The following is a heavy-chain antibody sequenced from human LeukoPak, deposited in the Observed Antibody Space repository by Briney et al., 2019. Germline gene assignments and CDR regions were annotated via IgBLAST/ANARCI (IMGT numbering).Heavy chain of an antibody. D-gene: IGHD3-22*01. Sequence: GASVKVSCKASGGTFSNYAISWVRQAPGQGLEWMGRIIPILGIANYAQKFQGRVTITADKSTSTAYMELSSLRSEDTAVYYCARGHYYDSSGYSRYFQHWGQGTLVTVSS. CDR3: ARGHYYDSSGYSRYFQH. V-gene: IGHV1-69*04. CDR1: GGTFSNYA. J-gene: IGHJ1*01. CDR2: IIPILGIA.